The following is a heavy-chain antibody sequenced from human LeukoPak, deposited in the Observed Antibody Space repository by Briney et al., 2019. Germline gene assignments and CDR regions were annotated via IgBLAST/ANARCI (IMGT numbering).Heavy chain of an antibody. Sequence: SETLSLTCAVYGGSFSGYYWSWIRQPPGKGLEWIGETNHSGSTNYNPSLKSRVTISVDTSKNQFSLKLSSVTAADTAVYYCARGISSWPYYYYYGMDVWGQGTTVTVSS. D-gene: IGHD6-13*01. CDR3: ARGISSWPYYYYYGMDV. J-gene: IGHJ6*02. CDR1: GGSFSGYY. CDR2: TNHSGST. V-gene: IGHV4-34*01.